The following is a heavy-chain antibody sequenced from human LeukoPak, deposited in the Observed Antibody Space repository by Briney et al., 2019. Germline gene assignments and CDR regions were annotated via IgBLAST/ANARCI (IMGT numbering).Heavy chain of an antibody. J-gene: IGHJ4*02. Sequence: GGSLRLSCAASGFTFSSYWMHWVRQPPGKGLVWVSRINSDGSSTTYADSVKGRFTISRDNSRNTLFLEMSSLRAEDTAIYYCALNHGANLQPPFDAWGQGTLVTVSS. V-gene: IGHV3-74*01. CDR1: GFTFSSYW. D-gene: IGHD4/OR15-4a*01. CDR2: INSDGSST. CDR3: ALNHGANLQPPFDA.